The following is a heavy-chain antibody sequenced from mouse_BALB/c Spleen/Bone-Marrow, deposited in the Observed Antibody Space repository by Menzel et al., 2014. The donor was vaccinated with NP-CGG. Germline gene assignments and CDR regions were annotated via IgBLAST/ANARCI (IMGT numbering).Heavy chain of an antibody. Sequence: QVQLQQSGAELVKPGASVKLSCKASGYTFTSYWMHWVKQRPGQGLEWIGEINPSNGRTNYNEKFKSKATLTVDKSSSTAYMRLSSLTSEDSAVYYCAGGRGYFDYWGQGTTLTVSS. J-gene: IGHJ2*01. CDR1: GYTFTSYW. V-gene: IGHV1S81*02. CDR2: INPSNGRT. CDR3: AGGRGYFDY. D-gene: IGHD3-3*01.